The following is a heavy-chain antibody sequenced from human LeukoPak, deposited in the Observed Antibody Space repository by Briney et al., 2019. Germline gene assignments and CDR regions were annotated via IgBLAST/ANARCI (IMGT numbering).Heavy chain of an antibody. J-gene: IGHJ4*02. Sequence: GESLKISCKGSGYSFNTYWIGWVRQMPGKGLEWMGIIYPGDSETRYSPSFQGQVTISADKSISTAYLQWSSLKASDTAMYYCARRIAVSATFDYWGQGTLVTVSS. V-gene: IGHV5-51*01. D-gene: IGHD6-13*01. CDR1: GYSFNTYW. CDR2: IYPGDSET. CDR3: ARRIAVSATFDY.